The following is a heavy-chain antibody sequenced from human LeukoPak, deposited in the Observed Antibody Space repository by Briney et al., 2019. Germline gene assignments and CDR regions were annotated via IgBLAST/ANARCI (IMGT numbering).Heavy chain of an antibody. V-gene: IGHV4-31*03. J-gene: IGHJ4*02. CDR1: GGSISSGGYY. CDR3: AREPRITMVRGVIIGYFDY. Sequence: SETLSLTGTVSGGSISSGGYYWSWIRQHPGKGLEWIGYIYCSGSTYYNPSLKSRVTISVDTSKNQFSLKLSSVTAADTAVYYCAREPRITMVRGVIIGYFDYWGQGTLVTVSS. CDR2: IYCSGST. D-gene: IGHD3-10*01.